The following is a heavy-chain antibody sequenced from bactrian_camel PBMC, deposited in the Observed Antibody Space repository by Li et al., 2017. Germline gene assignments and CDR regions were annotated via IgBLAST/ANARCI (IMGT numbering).Heavy chain of an antibody. D-gene: IGHD5*01. CDR2: IDSEGST. CDR3: AADPGGRVATFPQFWPGPEALGQF. CDR1: GFTFSTYS. J-gene: IGHJ4*01. V-gene: IGHV3S53*01. Sequence: QVQLVESGGGLVQPGGSLTLSCEPSGFTFSTYSMGWFRQAPGKEREGVAAIDSEGSTKYAESVKGRFTISYDNAKNILYLQMNSLQPDDTAMYYCAADPGGRVATFPQFWPGPEALGQFWGQGTQVTVS.